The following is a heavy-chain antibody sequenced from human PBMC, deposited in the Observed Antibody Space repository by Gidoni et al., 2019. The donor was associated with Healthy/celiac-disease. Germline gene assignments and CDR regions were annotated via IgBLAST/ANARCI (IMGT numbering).Heavy chain of an antibody. CDR1: GFTFSDYY. CDR2: ISSSSSYT. J-gene: IGHJ4*02. V-gene: IGHV3-11*06. CDR3: ARVRVIRGVIINFDY. D-gene: IGHD3-10*01. Sequence: QVQLVESGGGLVKPGGSLRLSCAASGFTFSDYYMSWIRQAPGKGLEWVSYISSSSSYTNYADSVKGRFTISRDNAKNSLYLQMNSLRAEDTAVYYCARVRVIRGVIINFDYWGQGTLVTVSS.